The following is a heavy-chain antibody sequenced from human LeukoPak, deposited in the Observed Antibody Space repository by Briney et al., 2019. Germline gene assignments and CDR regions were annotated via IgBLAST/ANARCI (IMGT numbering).Heavy chain of an antibody. D-gene: IGHD2-2*01. Sequence: ASVKVSCKASGYTFTSYFMHWVRQAPGQGLEWMGIINPSGGSTSYAQKFQGRVTMTRDMSTSTVYMELSSLRSEDTAVYYCFGDIVVVPAATGQHAFDIWGQGTMVTVSS. CDR3: FGDIVVVPAATGQHAFDI. CDR2: INPSGGST. V-gene: IGHV1-46*01. CDR1: GYTFTSYF. J-gene: IGHJ3*02.